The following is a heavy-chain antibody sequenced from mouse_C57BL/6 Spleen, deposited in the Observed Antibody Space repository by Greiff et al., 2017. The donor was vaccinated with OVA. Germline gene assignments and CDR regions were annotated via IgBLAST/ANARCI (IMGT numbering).Heavy chain of an antibody. CDR1: GYSITSGYY. Sequence: EVKLMESGPGLVKPSQSLSLTCSVTGYSITSGYYWNWIRQFPGNKLEWMGYISYDGSNNYNPSLKNRISITRDTSKNQFFLKLNSVTTEDTATYYCARASNYVYYAMDYWGQGTSVTVSS. V-gene: IGHV3-6*01. D-gene: IGHD2-5*01. CDR3: ARASNYVYYAMDY. CDR2: ISYDGSN. J-gene: IGHJ4*01.